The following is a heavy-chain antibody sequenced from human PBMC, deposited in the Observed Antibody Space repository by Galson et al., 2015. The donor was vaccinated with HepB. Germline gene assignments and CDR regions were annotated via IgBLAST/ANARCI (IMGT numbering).Heavy chain of an antibody. J-gene: IGHJ3*02. CDR3: ARHWWELVDAFDI. V-gene: IGHV4-39*01. D-gene: IGHD1-26*01. CDR2: IYYSGST. Sequence: ETLSLTCTVSGGSISSSSYYWGWIRQPPGKGLEWIGSIYYSGSTYYNPSLKSRVTISVDTSKNQFSLKLSSVTAADTAVYYCARHWWELVDAFDIWGQGTMVTVSS. CDR1: GGSISSSSYY.